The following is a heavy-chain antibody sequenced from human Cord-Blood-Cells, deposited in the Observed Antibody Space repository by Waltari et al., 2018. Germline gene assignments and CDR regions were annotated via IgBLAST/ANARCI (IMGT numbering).Heavy chain of an antibody. Sequence: QVQLQQWGAGLLKPSETLSLTCAVYGGSFSGYSWSWTRQPPGRGLEWIGEINHSGSTNYNPSLKSRVTISVDTSKNQFSLKLSSVTAADTAVYYCARLGVVVPAAQRLYYFDYWGQGTLVTVSS. J-gene: IGHJ4*02. D-gene: IGHD2-2*01. CDR2: INHSGST. CDR1: GGSFSGYS. CDR3: ARLGVVVPAAQRLYYFDY. V-gene: IGHV4-34*01.